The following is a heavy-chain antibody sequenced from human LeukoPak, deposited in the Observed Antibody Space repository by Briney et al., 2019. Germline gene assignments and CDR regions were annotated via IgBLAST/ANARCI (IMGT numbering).Heavy chain of an antibody. CDR1: GFTFSSYW. CDR3: AKTGAPYGYWYFDL. D-gene: IGHD7-27*01. CDR2: ISYDGSNK. Sequence: GGSLRLSCAASGFTFSSYWMHWVRQAPGKGLEWVAVISYDGSNKYYADSVKGRFTISRDNSKNTLYLQMNSLRAEDTAVYYCAKTGAPYGYWYFDLWGRGTLVTVSS. V-gene: IGHV3-30*18. J-gene: IGHJ2*01.